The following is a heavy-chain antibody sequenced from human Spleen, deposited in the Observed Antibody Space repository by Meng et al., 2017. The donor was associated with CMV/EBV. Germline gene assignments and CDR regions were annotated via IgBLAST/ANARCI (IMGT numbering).Heavy chain of an antibody. J-gene: IGHJ4*02. D-gene: IGHD6-6*01. V-gene: IGHV4-59*01. CDR3: ARAVEYSSSPFDY. Sequence: SETLSLTCTVSGGSISSYYWSWIRQPPGKGLEYIGYISYSGITNYNPSLKTRLTISVDTSKSQFSLNLSSVTAADTAVYYCARAVEYSSSPFDYWGQGTLVTVSS. CDR2: ISYSGIT. CDR1: GGSISSYY.